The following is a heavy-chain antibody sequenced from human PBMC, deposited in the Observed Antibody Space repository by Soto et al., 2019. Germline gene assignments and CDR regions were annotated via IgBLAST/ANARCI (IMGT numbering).Heavy chain of an antibody. CDR2: IIPIFGTA. J-gene: IGHJ4*02. V-gene: IGHV1-69*13. CDR1: GGTFSSYA. D-gene: IGHD5-12*01. CDR3: ARDSDSGYDSLDY. Sequence: GASVKVSCKASGGTFSSYATSWVRQAPGQGLEWMGGIIPIFGTANYAQKFQGRVTITADESTSTAYMELSSLRSEDTAVYYCARDSDSGYDSLDYWGQGTLVTVSS.